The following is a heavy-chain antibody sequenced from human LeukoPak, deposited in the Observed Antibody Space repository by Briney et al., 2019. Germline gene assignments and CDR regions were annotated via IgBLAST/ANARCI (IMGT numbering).Heavy chain of an antibody. CDR3: AKTPKAVAGRDFDY. D-gene: IGHD6-13*01. CDR2: ISSSSSAI. CDR1: GFTFSSYS. Sequence: GGSLRLSCAAYGFTFSSYSMNCVRQAPGKGLEWVSYISSSSSAIYYADSVKGRFTISRDSAKNSLYLQINGLTDETTRFYYFAKTPKAVAGRDFDYWGQGTLVTVSS. V-gene: IGHV3-48*02. J-gene: IGHJ4*02.